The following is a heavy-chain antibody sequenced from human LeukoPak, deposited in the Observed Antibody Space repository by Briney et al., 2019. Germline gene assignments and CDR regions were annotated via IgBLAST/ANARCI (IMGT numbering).Heavy chain of an antibody. CDR3: ARAGSLDGDYSYPLDY. CDR2: IKNKTDSGTTDYAA. D-gene: IGHD4-17*01. J-gene: IGHJ4*02. V-gene: IGHV3-15*01. Sequence: GGSLRLSCVASGLTFPNAWMNWVRQAPGKGLEWVGRIKNKTDSGTTDYAADYAAPVNGRFTILRDDSKNTVYLVMNSLKAEDTAVYYCARAGSLDGDYSYPLDYWGQGTLVTVSS. CDR1: GLTFPNAW.